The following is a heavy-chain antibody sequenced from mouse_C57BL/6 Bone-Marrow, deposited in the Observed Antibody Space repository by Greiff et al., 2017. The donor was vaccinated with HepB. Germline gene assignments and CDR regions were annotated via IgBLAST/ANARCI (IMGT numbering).Heavy chain of an antibody. Sequence: VQLQQSGAELVKPGASVKLSCKASGYTFTEYTIHWVKQRSGQGLEWIGWFYPGSGSIKYNEKFKDKATLTADKSSSTVYMELSRLTSEDSAVYFWARHEERTTVVAPYAMDYWGQGTSVTVSS. CDR3: ARHEERTTVVAPYAMDY. CDR1: GYTFTEYT. CDR2: FYPGSGSI. J-gene: IGHJ4*01. V-gene: IGHV1-62-2*01. D-gene: IGHD1-1*01.